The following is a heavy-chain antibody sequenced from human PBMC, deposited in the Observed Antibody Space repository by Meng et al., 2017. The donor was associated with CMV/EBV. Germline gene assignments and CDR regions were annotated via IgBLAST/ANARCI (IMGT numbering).Heavy chain of an antibody. J-gene: IGHJ3*02. CDR1: GFTVRSNY. D-gene: IGHD2-2*03. V-gene: IGHV3-53*01. CDR2: LYSGGST. CDR3: ARLDNNAFDI. Sequence: CAASGFTVRSNYMSWVRQAPGKGLEYVSVLYSGGSTYSADSVKGRFTISRDTSKNTLYLQMNSLKAEDTAVYYCARLDNNAFDIWGQGTVVTVSS.